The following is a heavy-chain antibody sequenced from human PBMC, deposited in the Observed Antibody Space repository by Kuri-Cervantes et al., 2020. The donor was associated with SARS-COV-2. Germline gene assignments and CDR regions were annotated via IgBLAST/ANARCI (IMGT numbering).Heavy chain of an antibody. V-gene: IGHV4-61*01. J-gene: IGHJ5*02. CDR3: ATGGQRFDP. Sequence: GSLRLSCTVSGYSISSGYYWGWIRQPPGKGLEWIGYIYYSGNTNYNPSLKSRVTISVDTSKNQFSLKVSSVTAADTAVYYCATGGQRFDPWGQGTLVTVSS. CDR1: GYSISSGYY. CDR2: IYYSGNT.